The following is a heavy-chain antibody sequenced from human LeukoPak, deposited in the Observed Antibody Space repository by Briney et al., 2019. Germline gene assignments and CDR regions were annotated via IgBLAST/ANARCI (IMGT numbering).Heavy chain of an antibody. CDR1: GGSFSGYY. CDR3: ARHSYCSSITCYSAWLDP. V-gene: IGHV4-34*01. D-gene: IGHD2-2*01. CDR2: INHSGST. Sequence: SETLSLTCAVYGGSFSGYYWSWIRQPPGKGLEWIGEINHSGSTNYNPSLKSRVTISVDTSKNQFSLKLSSVTAADTAVYYCARHSYCSSITCYSAWLDPWGQGTLVTVSS. J-gene: IGHJ5*02.